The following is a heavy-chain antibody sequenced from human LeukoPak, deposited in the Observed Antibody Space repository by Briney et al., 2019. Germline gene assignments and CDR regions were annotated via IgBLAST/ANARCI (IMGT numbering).Heavy chain of an antibody. V-gene: IGHV3-66*02. CDR2: IYTDGAT. Sequence: GGSLRLSCAISGITVSQSDMSWVRQAPGRGLEWVSLIYTDGATHYADSVKGRFTISRDTSKNTVNLEMRNLRPEDTAVYFCARDRAGSKPWVEFHPWGQGTLVTVSS. CDR1: GITVSQSD. CDR3: ARDRAGSKPWVEFHP. J-gene: IGHJ5*02. D-gene: IGHD3-10*01.